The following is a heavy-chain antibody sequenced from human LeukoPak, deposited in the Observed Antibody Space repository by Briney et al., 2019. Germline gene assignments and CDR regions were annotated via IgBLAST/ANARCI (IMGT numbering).Heavy chain of an antibody. Sequence: SETLSLTCAVYGGSFSGYYWSWIRKPPGKGLEGIGEINHSGSTNYNPSLKSRVTISVDTSKNQFSLKLSSVTAADTAVYYCARLTRRSGNYFDYWGQGTLVTVSS. D-gene: IGHD1-1*01. V-gene: IGHV4-34*01. CDR1: GGSFSGYY. CDR3: ARLTRRSGNYFDY. J-gene: IGHJ4*02. CDR2: INHSGST.